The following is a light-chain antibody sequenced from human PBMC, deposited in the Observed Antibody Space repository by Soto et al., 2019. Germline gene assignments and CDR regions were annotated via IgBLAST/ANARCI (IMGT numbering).Light chain of an antibody. CDR2: DAS. V-gene: IGKV3-20*01. CDR1: QSVNFY. Sequence: VLTQSPGSLSLSPGDSATLSCRASQSVNFYLAWYQQKTGQAPRILISDASSRATDVPDRLSGSGSGTDLSLTISRLEPEDFAVYYCQKYGDSPVTCGQGTKVDIK. CDR3: QKYGDSPVT. J-gene: IGKJ1*01.